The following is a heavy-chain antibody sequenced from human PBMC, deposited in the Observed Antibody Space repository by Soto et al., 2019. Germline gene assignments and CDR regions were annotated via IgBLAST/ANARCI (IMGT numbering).Heavy chain of an antibody. J-gene: IGHJ4*02. CDR2: IRSKANNYAT. Sequence: PGGSLRLSCAASGSTFSGSVMHWVRQASGKGLEWVGRIRSKANNYATAYAVSVKGRFTISRDDSRNTAYLQMNSLKTEDTAVYYCARGVYDFWSGHPKGLDYWGQGTVVTVSS. V-gene: IGHV3-73*01. CDR3: ARGVYDFWSGHPKGLDY. CDR1: GSTFSGSV. D-gene: IGHD3-3*01.